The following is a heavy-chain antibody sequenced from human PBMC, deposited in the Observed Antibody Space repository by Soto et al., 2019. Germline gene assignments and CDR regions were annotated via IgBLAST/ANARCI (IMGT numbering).Heavy chain of an antibody. J-gene: IGHJ4*02. Sequence: QVQLQQWGAGLLKPSETLSLTCAVYGGSFSGYYWSWIRQPPGKGLEWIGEINHSGSTNYNPSLKSRVTTSVDTSKNQFSLKLSSVTAADTAVYYCARRVVAATLSFDYWGQGTLVTVSS. V-gene: IGHV4-34*01. CDR2: INHSGST. CDR3: ARRVVAATLSFDY. CDR1: GGSFSGYY. D-gene: IGHD2-15*01.